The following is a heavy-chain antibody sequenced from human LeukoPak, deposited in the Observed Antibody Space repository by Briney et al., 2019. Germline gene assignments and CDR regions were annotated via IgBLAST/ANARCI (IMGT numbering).Heavy chain of an antibody. CDR2: IYYSGST. D-gene: IGHD3-22*01. CDR3: ARDPYDSSWGLCYFDY. V-gene: IGHV4-59*08. J-gene: IGHJ4*02. CDR1: GGSISSYY. Sequence: SETLSLTCIVSGGSISSYYWSWIRQPPGKGLEWIGYIYYSGSTNYNPSLKSRVTISLDTSKNQFSLKLSSVTAADTAVYYCARDPYDSSWGLCYFDYWGQGNLVTVSS.